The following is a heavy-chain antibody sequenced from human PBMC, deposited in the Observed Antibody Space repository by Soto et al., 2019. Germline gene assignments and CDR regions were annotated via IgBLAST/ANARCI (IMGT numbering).Heavy chain of an antibody. D-gene: IGHD3-10*01. V-gene: IGHV1-69*13. CDR3: ARDRSITMVRGVIGGMDV. CDR1: GGTFSSYA. CDR2: IIPIFGTA. Sequence: EASVKVSCKASGGTFSSYAISWVRQAPGQGLEWMGGIIPIFGTANYAQKFQGRVTITADESTSTAYMELSSLRSEDTAVYYCARDRSITMVRGVIGGMDVWGQGTTVTVSS. J-gene: IGHJ6*02.